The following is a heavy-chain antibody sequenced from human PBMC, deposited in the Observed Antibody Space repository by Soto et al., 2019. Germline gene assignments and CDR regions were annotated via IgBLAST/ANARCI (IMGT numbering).Heavy chain of an antibody. V-gene: IGHV3-30*03. CDR1: GFSFSSYG. D-gene: IGHD4-4*01. CDR3: EREWTTETTLVYYYYYGIDV. CDR2: ISYDGSNT. Sequence: GGSLRLSCAGSGFSFSSYGMHWVRQVPGKGLEWVAVISYDGSNTYYAGSLKGRFTISRVNSKSTPYLQLRSLRAEDTAVYYCEREWTTETTLVYYYYYGIDVWGQGTMVTVSS. J-gene: IGHJ6*02.